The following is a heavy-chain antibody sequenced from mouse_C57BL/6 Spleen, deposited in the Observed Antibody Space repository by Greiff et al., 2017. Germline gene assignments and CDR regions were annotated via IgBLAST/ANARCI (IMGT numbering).Heavy chain of an antibody. CDR1: GYTFTSYW. Sequence: QVQLQQPGAELVKPGASVKLSCKASGYTFTSYWMHWVKQRPGRGLEWIGRIDPNSGGTKYNEKFKSKATLTVDKPSSTAYMQLSSLTSEDSAVYYCASPSYYYGSSHYAMDYWGQGTSVTVSS. D-gene: IGHD1-1*01. J-gene: IGHJ4*01. CDR3: ASPSYYYGSSHYAMDY. V-gene: IGHV1-72*01. CDR2: IDPNSGGT.